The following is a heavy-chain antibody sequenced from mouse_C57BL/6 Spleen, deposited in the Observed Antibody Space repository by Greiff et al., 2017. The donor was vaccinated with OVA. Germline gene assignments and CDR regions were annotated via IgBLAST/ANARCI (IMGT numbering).Heavy chain of an antibody. CDR1: GYAFSSSW. V-gene: IGHV1-82*01. Sequence: QVQLQQSGPELVKPGASVKISCKASGYAFSSSWMNWVKQRPGKGLEWIGRIYPGDGDTNYNGKFKGKATLTADKSSSTAYMQLSSLTSEDSAVYFCARGTTGVDGAWFAYWGQGTLVTVSA. CDR3: ARGTTGVDGAWFAY. CDR2: IYPGDGDT. J-gene: IGHJ3*01. D-gene: IGHD1-1*01.